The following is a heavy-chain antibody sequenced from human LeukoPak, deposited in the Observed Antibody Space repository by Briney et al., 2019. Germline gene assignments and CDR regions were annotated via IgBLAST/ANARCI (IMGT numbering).Heavy chain of an antibody. CDR3: TTEGLPGSFDY. V-gene: IGHV3-15*01. CDR2: IKNKADAGTA. D-gene: IGHD4-11*01. J-gene: IGHJ4*02. CDR1: GFTFSNAW. Sequence: GGSLRLSCAASGFTFSNAWMSWVRQAPGQGLEWVGRIKNKADAGTAEYAAPVKGRFTISRDDSKNTVYLQMNSLETEDTAMYYCTTEGLPGSFDYWGQGTLVTVSS.